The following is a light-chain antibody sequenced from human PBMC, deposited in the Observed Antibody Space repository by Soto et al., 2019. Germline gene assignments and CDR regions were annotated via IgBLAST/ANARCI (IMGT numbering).Light chain of an antibody. J-gene: IGLJ1*01. V-gene: IGLV2-14*01. CDR1: RLDIAPYNY. CDR3: SSYTSSSNYV. Sequence: QSWLPYPGSVFRSPGHLLTISCTGTRLDIAPYNYVSWYQQHPGKAPKLIIYEVSYRPSGISNRFSGSKSGNTASLTISGLQAEDEADHYCSSYTSSSNYVFGPGTKVTXL. CDR2: EVS.